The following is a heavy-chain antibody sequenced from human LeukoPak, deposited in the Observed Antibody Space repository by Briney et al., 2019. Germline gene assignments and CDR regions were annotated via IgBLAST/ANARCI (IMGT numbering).Heavy chain of an antibody. CDR1: GRSFSGYY. CDR2: INHSGST. V-gene: IGHV4-34*01. CDR3: ARGPSYYDFWSGYSS. J-gene: IGHJ5*02. Sequence: SETLSLTCAVYGRSFSGYYWSWIRQPPGKGLEWIGEINHSGSTNYNPSLKSRVTISVDTSKNQFSLKLSSVTAADTAVYYCARGPSYYDFWSGYSSWGQGTLVTVSS. D-gene: IGHD3-3*01.